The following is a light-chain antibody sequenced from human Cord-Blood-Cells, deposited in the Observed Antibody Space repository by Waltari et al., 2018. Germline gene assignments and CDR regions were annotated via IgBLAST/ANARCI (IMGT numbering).Light chain of an antibody. J-gene: IGLJ1*01. CDR2: DVS. CDR1: SSDVGGYNS. Sequence: QSALTQPASVSGSPRQSLTISCTGTSSDVGGYNSVPWYQQHPGKAPKLMIYDVSNRPSGVSNRFSGSKSGNTASLTISGLQAEDEADYYCSSYTSSSTLVFGTGTKVTVL. V-gene: IGLV2-14*03. CDR3: SSYTSSSTLV.